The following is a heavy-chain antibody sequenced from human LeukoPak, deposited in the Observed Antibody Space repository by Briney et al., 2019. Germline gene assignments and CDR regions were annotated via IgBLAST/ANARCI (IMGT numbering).Heavy chain of an antibody. CDR1: GFTFSSYS. V-gene: IGHV3-21*01. CDR3: ARDRAVGTMVRADDETTRFDY. J-gene: IGHJ4*02. D-gene: IGHD3-10*01. Sequence: PGGSLRLSCAASGFTFSSYSMNWVRQAPGKGLEWVSSVSSSSSYIYYADSVKGRFTISRDNAKNSLYLQMNSLRAEDTAVYYCARDRAVGTMVRADDETTRFDYWGQGTLVTVSS. CDR2: VSSSSSYI.